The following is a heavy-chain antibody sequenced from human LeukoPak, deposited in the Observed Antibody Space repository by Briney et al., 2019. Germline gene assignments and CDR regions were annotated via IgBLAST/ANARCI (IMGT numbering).Heavy chain of an antibody. J-gene: IGHJ6*03. CDR3: VRDPFWSGYYSNYYYYYMDV. Sequence: SETLSLTCPVYCGSFGGYYWSWIRQPPGKGLEWIGEINHSGSTNYNPSLKSRVTISVDTSKNQFSLKLSSVTAADTALYYCVRDPFWSGYYSNYYYYYMDVWGKGTTVTVSS. CDR2: INHSGST. D-gene: IGHD3-3*01. CDR1: CGSFGGYY. V-gene: IGHV4-34*01.